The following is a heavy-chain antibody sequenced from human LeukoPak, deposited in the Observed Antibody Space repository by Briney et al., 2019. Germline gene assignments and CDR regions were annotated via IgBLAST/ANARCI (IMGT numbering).Heavy chain of an antibody. D-gene: IGHD6-13*01. J-gene: IGHJ4*02. CDR1: GGSISSGHYY. CDR3: ARDLGIGEDS. Sequence: SETLSLTCNVSGGSISSGHYYWSWIRQPPGKGLEWIGYIYHDGSTYYNPSLQSRVTMSIDKSKIQSSLKVTSVAAADTAVYYCARDLGIGEDSWGQGILVTVSS. V-gene: IGHV4-30-2*01. CDR2: IYHDGST.